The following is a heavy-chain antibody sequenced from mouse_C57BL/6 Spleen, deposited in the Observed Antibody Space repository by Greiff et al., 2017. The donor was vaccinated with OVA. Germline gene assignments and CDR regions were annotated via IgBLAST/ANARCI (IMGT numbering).Heavy chain of an antibody. CDR1: GYTFTDYE. CDR2: IDPETGGT. Sequence: VQLQQSGAELVRPGASVTLSCKASGYTFTDYEMHWVKQTPVHGLEWIGAIDPETGGTAYNQKFKGKAILTADKSSSTAYMGLRSLTSEDSAGYNSTRTPGGEGVFDYWGKGTTLTVSS. V-gene: IGHV1-15*01. J-gene: IGHJ2*01. CDR3: TRTPGGEGVFDY.